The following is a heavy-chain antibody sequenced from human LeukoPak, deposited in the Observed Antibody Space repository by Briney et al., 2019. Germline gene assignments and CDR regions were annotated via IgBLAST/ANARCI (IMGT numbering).Heavy chain of an antibody. Sequence: GESLKISCKGSGYSINNYWIGWVRQVPGKGLEWMWIIYPAHTDFRYSPSFQCQVTISADKPIISAYLQWSSLKASDTAMYYCARQEYCSGGSCYTWFDPWGQGTRVIVSS. V-gene: IGHV5-51*01. CDR1: GYSINNYW. CDR3: ARQEYCSGGSCYTWFDP. J-gene: IGHJ5*02. CDR2: IYPAHTDF. D-gene: IGHD2-15*01.